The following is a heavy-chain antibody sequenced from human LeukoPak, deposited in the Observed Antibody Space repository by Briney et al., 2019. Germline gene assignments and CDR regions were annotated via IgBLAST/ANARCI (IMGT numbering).Heavy chain of an antibody. CDR3: ARRPRVLRYFDWLQHHPIFDY. CDR2: IYYSGTT. V-gene: IGHV4-59*12. D-gene: IGHD3-9*01. CDR1: GGSISSYY. J-gene: IGHJ4*02. Sequence: SETLSLTCTVSGGSISSYYWSWIRQAPGKDLEWIAYIYYSGTTDYKPSLKSRVTIPVDTSKNQFSLKLSSVTAADTAVYYCARRPRVLRYFDWLQHHPIFDYWGQGTLVTVSS.